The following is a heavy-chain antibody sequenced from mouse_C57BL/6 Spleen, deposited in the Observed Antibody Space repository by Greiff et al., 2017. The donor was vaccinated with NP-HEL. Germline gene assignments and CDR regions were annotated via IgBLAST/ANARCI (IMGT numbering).Heavy chain of an antibody. V-gene: IGHV1-39*01. D-gene: IGHD3-2*02. J-gene: IGHJ4*01. CDR1: GYSFTDYN. CDR3: ARPRRQLRLHYYAKDY. CDR2: INPNYGTT. Sequence: EVQLQQSGPELVKPGASVKISCKASGYSFTDYNMNWVKQSPGKSLEWIGLINPNYGTTSYNQKFKGKATLTVDKSSSTAYMQLNSLTSEDFAVDYCARPRRQLRLHYYAKDYWGQGTSVTVSS.